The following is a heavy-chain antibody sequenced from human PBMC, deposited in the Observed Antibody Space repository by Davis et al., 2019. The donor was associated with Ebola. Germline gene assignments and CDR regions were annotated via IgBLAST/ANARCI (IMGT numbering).Heavy chain of an antibody. CDR3: ARGATLTRDYFDY. Sequence: GESLKISCAASGFTFSSYAMSWVRQAPGKGLEWVANIKQDGSEKYYVDSVKGRFTISRDNAKNSLYLQMNSLRAEDTAVYYCARGATLTRDYFDYWGQGTLVTVSS. CDR2: IKQDGSEK. V-gene: IGHV3-7*01. D-gene: IGHD2-21*02. J-gene: IGHJ4*02. CDR1: GFTFSSYA.